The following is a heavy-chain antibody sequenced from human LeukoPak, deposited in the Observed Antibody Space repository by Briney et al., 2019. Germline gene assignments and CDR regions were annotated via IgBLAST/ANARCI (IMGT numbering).Heavy chain of an antibody. J-gene: IGHJ4*02. CDR2: IFHTGST. CDR3: ARDPLAAAGLSDY. Sequence: SETLSLTCNVSGASIRSFYWSWIRQTPGKGLEWIGYIFHTGSTNYNPSLKSRATLSVDTSKNQFSLKLSSVTAADTAVYYCARDPLAAAGLSDYWGQGTLVTVSS. V-gene: IGHV4-59*12. CDR1: GASIRSFY. D-gene: IGHD6-13*01.